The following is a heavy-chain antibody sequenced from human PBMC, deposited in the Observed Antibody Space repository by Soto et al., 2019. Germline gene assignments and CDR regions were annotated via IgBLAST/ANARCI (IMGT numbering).Heavy chain of an antibody. J-gene: IGHJ4*02. CDR2: ISWNSGDI. CDR3: AKDNDLDRDGPFDY. Sequence: EVQLVESGGGSVQPGRSLRLSCAASGFSFDDYGMHWVRQGPGKGLEWVSCISWNSGDIYYADSVKGRFTISRDNAKRSLYLQMNSLRTEDTALYDCAKDNDLDRDGPFDYWGQGLRVPVS. V-gene: IGHV3-9*01. CDR1: GFSFDDYG. D-gene: IGHD2-2*03.